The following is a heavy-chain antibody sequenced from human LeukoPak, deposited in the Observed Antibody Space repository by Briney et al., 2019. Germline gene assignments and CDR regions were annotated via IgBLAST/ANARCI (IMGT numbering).Heavy chain of an antibody. Sequence: SETLSLTCAVYGGSFSGYYWSWIRQPPGKGLEWIGEINHSGSTNYNPSLKSRVTISVDTSKNQFSLKLSSVTAADTAVYYCARDPIYDSSGYYSLDYYYMDVWGKGTTVTVSS. D-gene: IGHD3-22*01. CDR2: INHSGST. CDR1: GGSFSGYY. V-gene: IGHV4-34*01. CDR3: ARDPIYDSSGYYSLDYYYMDV. J-gene: IGHJ6*03.